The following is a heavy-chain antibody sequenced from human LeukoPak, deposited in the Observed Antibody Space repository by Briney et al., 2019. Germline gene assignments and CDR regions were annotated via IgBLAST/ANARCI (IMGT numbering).Heavy chain of an antibody. Sequence: GASVKVSCKASGYTFTGYYMHWVRQAPGQGLEWMGRLNPNSGGTNYAQKFQGRVTMTRDTSISTAYMELSRLRSDDTAVYYCARLHYDILTGYYYYGMDVWGQGTTVTVSS. CDR3: ARLHYDILTGYYYYGMDV. V-gene: IGHV1-2*06. D-gene: IGHD3-9*01. CDR2: LNPNSGGT. J-gene: IGHJ6*02. CDR1: GYTFTGYY.